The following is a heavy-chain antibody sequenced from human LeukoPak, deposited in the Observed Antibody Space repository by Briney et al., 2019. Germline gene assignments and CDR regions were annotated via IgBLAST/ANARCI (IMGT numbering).Heavy chain of an antibody. D-gene: IGHD3-10*01. CDR3: AGGMGRDLDY. CDR1: GGTFSSYA. Sequence: ASVKVSCKASGGTFSSYAISWVRQAPGQGLEWMGRIITIFGTANYAQKFQGRVTITTDESTSTAYMEPSSLRSEDTAVYYCAGGMGRDLDYWGQGTLVTVSS. J-gene: IGHJ4*02. V-gene: IGHV1-69*05. CDR2: IITIFGTA.